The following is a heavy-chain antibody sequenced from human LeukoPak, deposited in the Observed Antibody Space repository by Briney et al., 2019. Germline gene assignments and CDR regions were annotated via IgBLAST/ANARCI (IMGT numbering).Heavy chain of an antibody. D-gene: IGHD5-18*01. J-gene: IGHJ5*02. CDR2: IYMSGST. CDR3: ARDPGLIQPAWFDP. Sequence: PSETLSLTCTVSGGSIRSGTDYWSWIRQPAGKGLEWIGRIYMSGSTDYNPSFKSRVTMSVDTSKNQVSLKLRSVTAADTAVYYCARDPGLIQPAWFDPWGQGTLVTVSS. CDR1: GGSIRSGTDY. V-gene: IGHV4-61*02.